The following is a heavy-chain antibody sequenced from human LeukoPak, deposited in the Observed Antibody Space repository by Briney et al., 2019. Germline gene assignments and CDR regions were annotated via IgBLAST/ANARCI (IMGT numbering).Heavy chain of an antibody. CDR3: ARGVNFRPNLFGVVIIPVSGFDY. V-gene: IGHV4-34*01. J-gene: IGHJ4*02. CDR1: GGSSSGYY. CDR2: INHSGST. D-gene: IGHD3-3*01. Sequence: PSETLSLTCAVYGGSSSGYYWSWIRQPPGKGLEWIGEINHSGSTNYNPSLKSRVTISVDTSKNQFSLKLSSVTAADTAVYYCARGVNFRPNLFGVVIIPVSGFDYWGQGTLVTVSS.